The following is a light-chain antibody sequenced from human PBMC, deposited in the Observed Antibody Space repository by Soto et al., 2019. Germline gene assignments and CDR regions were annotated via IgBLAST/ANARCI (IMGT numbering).Light chain of an antibody. CDR2: DVT. CDR1: SSDVGGYNY. V-gene: IGLV2-14*01. J-gene: IGLJ2*01. Sequence: QSALTQPASVSGSPGQSITISCTGTSSDVGGYNYVSWYPQHPGKAPRLMIYDVTSRPSGVSHRFSGSKSGNTASLTISGLQAEYEADYYCTSYTSSKTLLFGGGTKVTVL. CDR3: TSYTSSKTLL.